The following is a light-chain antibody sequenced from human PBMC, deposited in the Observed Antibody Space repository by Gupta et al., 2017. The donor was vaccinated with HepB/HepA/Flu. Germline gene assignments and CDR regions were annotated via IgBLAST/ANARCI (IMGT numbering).Light chain of an antibody. Sequence: SVLTQPPSVSGAPGPRVTISCPGSSSNIGAGYDVHWYQQLPGTAPKLLIYGNSNRPSGVPDRFSGSKSGTSASLAITGLQAEDEADYYCQSYDSSLEVVFGGGTKLTVL. J-gene: IGLJ2*01. CDR1: SSNIGAGYD. V-gene: IGLV1-40*01. CDR2: GNS. CDR3: QSYDSSLEVV.